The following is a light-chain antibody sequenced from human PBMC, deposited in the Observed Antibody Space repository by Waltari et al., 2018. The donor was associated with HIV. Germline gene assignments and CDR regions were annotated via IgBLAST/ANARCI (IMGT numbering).Light chain of an antibody. CDR1: SSDVGGYDY. CDR3: TSYTSSTTLV. J-gene: IGLJ1*01. CDR2: EVS. V-gene: IGLV2-14*01. Sequence: QSALTQSASVSGSPGQSITIPCTGPSSDVGGYDYVSWYQQHPGKAPKLMIYEVSNRPSGVSTRFSGSKTGNTASLIISGLQAEDEADYYCTSYTSSTTLVFGTGTKVTVL.